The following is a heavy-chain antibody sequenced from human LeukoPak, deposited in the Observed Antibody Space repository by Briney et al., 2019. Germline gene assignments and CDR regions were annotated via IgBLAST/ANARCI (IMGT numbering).Heavy chain of an antibody. Sequence: PSETLSLTCAVSGVSFNDYYWSWVRQTPGKGLEWIGEINHSGYTNDSPSLKSRVTLSIDTSGKQFSLNLRSVTVADTGIYYCTRMTTGHDYWGQGTLVTVSS. J-gene: IGHJ4*02. CDR3: TRMTTGHDY. V-gene: IGHV4-34*01. CDR1: GVSFNDYY. CDR2: INHSGYT. D-gene: IGHD4-17*01.